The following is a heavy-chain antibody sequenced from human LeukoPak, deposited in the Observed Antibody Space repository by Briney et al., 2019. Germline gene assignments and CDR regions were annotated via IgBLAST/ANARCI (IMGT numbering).Heavy chain of an antibody. CDR3: ARAGVPQYSNYDPLYYYYYMDV. D-gene: IGHD4-11*01. CDR1: GFTFSSYS. J-gene: IGHJ6*03. Sequence: PGGSLRLSCAASGFTFSSYSMNWVRQAPGKGLEWVSSISSSSSYIYYADSVKGRFTISRDNAKNSLYLQMNSLRAEDTAVYYCARAGVPQYSNYDPLYYYYYMDVWAKGPRSPSP. CDR2: ISSSSSYI. V-gene: IGHV3-21*01.